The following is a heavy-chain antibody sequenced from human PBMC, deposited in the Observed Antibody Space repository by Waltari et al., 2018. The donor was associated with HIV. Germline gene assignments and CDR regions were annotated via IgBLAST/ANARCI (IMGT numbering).Heavy chain of an antibody. CDR3: ARGAVAGFDY. CDR1: GGSISGGSYD. J-gene: IGHJ4*02. CDR2: IYSSGST. Sequence: QVQLQESGPGLVKPSQTLSLTCTVSGGSISGGSYDWTWIRTPAGKGLEGIGRIYSSGSTNYNPSLKSRVTISVDTSKNQISLKLNSVTAADTAVYYCARGAVAGFDYWGQGTLVTVSS. V-gene: IGHV4-61*02. D-gene: IGHD6-19*01.